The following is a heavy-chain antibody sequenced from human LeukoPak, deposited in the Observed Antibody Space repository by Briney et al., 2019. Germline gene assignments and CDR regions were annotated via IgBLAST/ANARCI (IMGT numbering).Heavy chain of an antibody. V-gene: IGHV3-30*18. Sequence: CAVSGSAFRGYGKHGVRGARGKGLEKGALITYDDFYKYYGDTVKGRFTISRDNSKNTLYLQMKSLRVEDTAVYYCAKDRIIMVRSSDIDNWGQVTLVTVSS. D-gene: IGHD3-10*01. CDR2: ITYDDFYK. J-gene: IGHJ4*02. CDR1: GSAFRGYG. CDR3: AKDRIIMVRSSDIDN.